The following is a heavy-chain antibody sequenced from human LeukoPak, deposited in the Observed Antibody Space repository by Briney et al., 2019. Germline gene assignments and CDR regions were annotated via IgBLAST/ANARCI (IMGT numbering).Heavy chain of an antibody. J-gene: IGHJ3*02. CDR3: ARASGYTSGWYDDAFDI. V-gene: IGHV3-21*01. CDR1: GFTFSSYS. D-gene: IGHD6-19*01. CDR2: ISSSSSYI. Sequence: GGSLRLSCAASGFTFSSYSMNWVRQAPGKGLEWVSSISSSSSYIYYADSVKGRFTISRDNAKNSLYLQTNSLRAEDTAVYYCARASGYTSGWYDDAFDIWGQGTMVTVSS.